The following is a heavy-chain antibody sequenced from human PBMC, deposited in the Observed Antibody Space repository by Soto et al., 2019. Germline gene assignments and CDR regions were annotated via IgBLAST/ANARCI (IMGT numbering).Heavy chain of an antibody. D-gene: IGHD3-10*01. J-gene: IGHJ6*02. CDR1: GGTFSSYA. CDR2: IIPIFGTA. V-gene: IGHV1-69*13. CDR3: ARDGGELLWFGELTDYYYYGMDV. Sequence: ASVKVSCKASGGTFSSYAISWVRQAPGQGLEWMGGIIPIFGTANYAQKFQGRVTITADESTSTAYMELSSLRSDDTAVYYCARDGGELLWFGELTDYYYYGMDVWGQGTTVTVSS.